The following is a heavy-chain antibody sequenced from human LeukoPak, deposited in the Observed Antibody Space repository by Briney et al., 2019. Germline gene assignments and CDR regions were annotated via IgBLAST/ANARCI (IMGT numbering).Heavy chain of an antibody. CDR1: GFTFSAYG. CDR3: ARERRRDGYNYKDY. V-gene: IGHV3-30*04. D-gene: IGHD5-24*01. J-gene: IGHJ4*02. CDR2: ISYDGSYK. Sequence: GGSLRLSCAVSGFTFSAYGMHWVRQAPGKGLEWVAVISYDGSYKAYADSVRGRFTVSRDRSTNTLYLQLSSLRPEDTGLYYCARERRRDGYNYKDYWGEGTQVSVSS.